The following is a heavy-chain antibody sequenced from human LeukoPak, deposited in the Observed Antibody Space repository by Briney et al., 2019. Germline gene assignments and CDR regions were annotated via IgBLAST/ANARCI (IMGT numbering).Heavy chain of an antibody. D-gene: IGHD2-2*01. CDR2: ISYDGSNK. Sequence: PGRSLRLSCAAFGFTFSSYGMHWVRQAPGKGLEWVVVISYDGSNKYYADSVKGRFTISRDNSKNTLYLQMNSLRAEDTAVYYCAKAYGYCSSSSCSHEEFDYWGQGTLVTVSS. CDR1: GFTFSSYG. V-gene: IGHV3-30*18. CDR3: AKAYGYCSSSSCSHEEFDY. J-gene: IGHJ4*02.